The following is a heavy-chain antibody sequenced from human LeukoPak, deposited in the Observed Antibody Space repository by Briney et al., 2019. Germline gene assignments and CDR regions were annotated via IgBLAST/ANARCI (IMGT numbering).Heavy chain of an antibody. J-gene: IGHJ6*02. CDR1: GFPFSSYA. CDR2: ISGSGGST. CDR3: AKPVAAYYYYYVMDV. Sequence: GGSLTLSCAPSGFPFSSYAMSWLRPPPRKGLAWVSAISGSGGSTYHPDSVKGRVTISRDNSKNTLHLQMNSLRAENTAVYYCAKPVAAYYYYYVMDVWGQGTTVTVSS. V-gene: IGHV3-23*01. D-gene: IGHD6-19*01.